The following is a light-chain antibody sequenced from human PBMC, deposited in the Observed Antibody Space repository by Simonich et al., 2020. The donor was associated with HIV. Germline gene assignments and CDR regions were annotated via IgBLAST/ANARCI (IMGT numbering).Light chain of an antibody. V-gene: IGKV2-28*01. CDR2: LGS. CDR1: QSLLHSNGYNY. Sequence: DIVMTQSPLSLPVTPGEPASISCRSSQSLLHSNGYNYLDWFLQKPGQSPQLLIYLGSNRASGVPDRISGRGSGTDFTLKISRVEAEDVGVYFCMQGTHWPYTFGQGTKLEIK. J-gene: IGKJ2*01. CDR3: MQGTHWPYT.